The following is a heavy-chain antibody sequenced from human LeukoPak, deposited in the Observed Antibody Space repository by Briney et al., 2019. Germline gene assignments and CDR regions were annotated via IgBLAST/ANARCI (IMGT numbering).Heavy chain of an antibody. D-gene: IGHD4-17*01. Sequence: GGSLRLSCAASGFTFDDYTMHWVRQAPGKGLEWVSLISWDGGSTYYADSVKGRFTISRDNSKNSLYLQMNSLRTEDTALYYCAKPPTVTMNDAFDIWGQGTMVTVSS. J-gene: IGHJ3*02. CDR1: GFTFDDYT. CDR3: AKPPTVTMNDAFDI. V-gene: IGHV3-43*01. CDR2: ISWDGGST.